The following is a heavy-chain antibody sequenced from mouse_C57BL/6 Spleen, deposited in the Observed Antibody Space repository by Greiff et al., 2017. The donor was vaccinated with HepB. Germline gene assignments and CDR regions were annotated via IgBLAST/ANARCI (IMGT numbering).Heavy chain of an antibody. CDR3: ARNDWDVKAMDY. CDR2: INPNNGGT. V-gene: IGHV1-18*01. J-gene: IGHJ4*01. CDR1: GYTFTDYN. Sequence: EVQLQQSGPELVKPGASVKIPCKASGYTFTDYNMDWVKQSHGKSLEWIGDINPNNGGTIYNQKFKGKATLTVDKSSSTAYMELRSLTSEDTAVYYCARNDWDVKAMDYWGQGTSVTVSS. D-gene: IGHD4-1*01.